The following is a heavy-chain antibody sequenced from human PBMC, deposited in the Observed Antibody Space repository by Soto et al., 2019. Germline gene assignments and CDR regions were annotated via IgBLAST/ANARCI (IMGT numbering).Heavy chain of an antibody. CDR1: GYSFTSYW. Sequence: GESLKISCKGSGYSFTSYWIGWVRQMPGKGLEWMGILYPGDSNTRYSPSFQGQVTISADKSISTAYLQWSSLKASDTAMYYCARLFGSNTGSYPDPYWGQGTLVTVSS. CDR3: ARLFGSNTGSYPDPY. V-gene: IGHV5-51*01. D-gene: IGHD1-26*01. CDR2: LYPGDSNT. J-gene: IGHJ4*02.